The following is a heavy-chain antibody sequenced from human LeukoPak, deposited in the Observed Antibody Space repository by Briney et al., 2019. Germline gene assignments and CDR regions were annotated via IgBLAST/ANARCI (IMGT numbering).Heavy chain of an antibody. CDR3: TRDRSHSLSDFWSGPIIYNDY. Sequence: GGSLRLSCAASGFTFSNYAMHWVRQAPDKGLEWLAFIRYDGGEKYYADSVKGRFTISRDNAKNSLYLQMNSLRAEDTAVYYCTRDRSHSLSDFWSGPIIYNDYWGQGTLVTVSS. CDR1: GFTFSNYA. D-gene: IGHD3-3*01. J-gene: IGHJ4*02. CDR2: IRYDGGEK. V-gene: IGHV3-30*02.